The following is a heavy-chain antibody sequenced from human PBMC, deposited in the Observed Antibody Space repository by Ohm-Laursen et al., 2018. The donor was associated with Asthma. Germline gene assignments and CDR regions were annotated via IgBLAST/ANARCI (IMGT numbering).Heavy chain of an antibody. Sequence: GTLSLTCTVSGDSASSGTHYWSWIRQPPGKGLEWIGYVSYSGSTNYNPSLKSRVTISADTSKNQFSLRLSSVTAADTAEYYCARGVGYHLFWGQGTLVTVSS. J-gene: IGHJ4*02. D-gene: IGHD3-22*01. CDR3: ARGVGYHLF. V-gene: IGHV4-61*01. CDR2: VSYSGST. CDR1: GDSASSGTHY.